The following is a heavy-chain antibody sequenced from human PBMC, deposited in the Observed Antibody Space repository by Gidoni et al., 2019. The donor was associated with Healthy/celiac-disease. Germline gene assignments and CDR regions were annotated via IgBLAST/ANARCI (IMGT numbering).Heavy chain of an antibody. D-gene: IGHD5-12*01. Sequence: QVQLQESGPGLVKSSETLSLTCTVSGGSISSYYWSWIRQPPGKGLEWIGYIYYSGSTNYNPSLKSRVTISVDTSKNQFSLKLSSVTAADTAVYYCARPATGWAFDIWGQGTMVTVSS. J-gene: IGHJ3*02. V-gene: IGHV4-59*01. CDR3: ARPATGWAFDI. CDR1: GGSISSYY. CDR2: IYYSGST.